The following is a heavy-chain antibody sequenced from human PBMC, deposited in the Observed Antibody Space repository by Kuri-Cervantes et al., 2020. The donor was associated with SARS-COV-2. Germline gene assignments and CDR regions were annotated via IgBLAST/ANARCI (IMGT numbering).Heavy chain of an antibody. V-gene: IGHV4-39*01. J-gene: IGHJ6*02. CDR3: ARGRVDCSRTICYIDGMDV. Sequence: SETLSLTCTVSGGSISSSSYYWGWIRQPPGKGLEWIGSIYYSGSTYYNPSLKSRVTISVDTSKNQFSLKLSSVTAADSAVYYCARGRVDCSRTICYIDGMDVWGQGTTVTVSS. CDR2: IYYSGST. CDR1: GGSISSSSYY. D-gene: IGHD2-2*02.